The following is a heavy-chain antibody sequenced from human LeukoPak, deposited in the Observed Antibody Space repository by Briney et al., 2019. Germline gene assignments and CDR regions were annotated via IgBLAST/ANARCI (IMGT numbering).Heavy chain of an antibody. V-gene: IGHV3-23*01. D-gene: IGHD2-2*01. Sequence: GGSLRLSCAASGFTFSSYAMSWVRQAPGKGLEWVSAISGSGGSTYYADSVKGRFTISRDNSKNTLYLQMNSLRAEDTAVYYCAKPPEGYCSSTSCLEFDYWGQGTLVTVSS. CDR2: ISGSGGST. J-gene: IGHJ4*02. CDR3: AKPPEGYCSSTSCLEFDY. CDR1: GFTFSSYA.